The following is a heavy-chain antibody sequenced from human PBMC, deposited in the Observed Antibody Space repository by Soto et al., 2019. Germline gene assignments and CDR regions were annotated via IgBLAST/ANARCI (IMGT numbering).Heavy chain of an antibody. Sequence: QVQLQESGPGLVKPSQTLSLTCTVSGGSISSGDYYWSWIRQPPGKGLEWIGYIYYSGSTYYNPSLTGRVTITVDTSKNHVSLKLRSVPPADTAVYYCARDRDYGDYTGGWFDPWGQGTLVTVSS. J-gene: IGHJ5*02. CDR3: ARDRDYGDYTGGWFDP. CDR2: IYYSGST. CDR1: GGSISSGDYY. D-gene: IGHD4-17*01. V-gene: IGHV4-30-4*01.